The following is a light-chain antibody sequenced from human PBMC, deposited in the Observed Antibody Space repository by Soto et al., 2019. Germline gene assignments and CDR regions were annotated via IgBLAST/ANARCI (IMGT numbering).Light chain of an antibody. V-gene: IGLV2-11*01. CDR3: CSYAGSFFFV. CDR1: SSDIGNYNY. J-gene: IGLJ1*01. CDR2: DVS. Sequence: QSALAQPRSVSGSPGQSVTISCTGTSSDIGNYNYVSWYQQYPGKAPKLIIYDVSKRPSGIPDRFFGSKFGNTASLTISGLQAEDEADYYCCSYAGSFFFVFGTGTKATVL.